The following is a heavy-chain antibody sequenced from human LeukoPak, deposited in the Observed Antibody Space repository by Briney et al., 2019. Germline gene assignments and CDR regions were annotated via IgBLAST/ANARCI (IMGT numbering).Heavy chain of an antibody. Sequence: SETLSLTCTVSGGSISSYYWSWIRQPPGKGPEWIGYIYYSGSTNYNPSLKSRVTISVDTSKNQFSLKLSSVTAADTAVYYCARQHVDSYGYSYGMDVWGQGTTVTVSS. J-gene: IGHJ6*02. CDR2: IYYSGST. V-gene: IGHV4-59*08. CDR1: GGSISSYY. CDR3: ARQHVDSYGYSYGMDV. D-gene: IGHD5-18*01.